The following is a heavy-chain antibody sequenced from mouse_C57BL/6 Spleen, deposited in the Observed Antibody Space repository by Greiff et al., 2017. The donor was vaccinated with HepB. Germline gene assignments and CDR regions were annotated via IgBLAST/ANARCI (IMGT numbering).Heavy chain of an antibody. CDR2: ISSGGDYI. CDR3: TRGSNGWFAY. Sequence: EVQVVESGEGLVKPGGSLKLSCAASGFTFSSYAMSWVRQTPEKRLEWVAYISSGGDYIYYADTVKGRFTISRDNARNTLYLQMSSLKSEDTAMYYCTRGSNGWFAYWGQGTLVTVSA. CDR1: GFTFSSYA. V-gene: IGHV5-9-1*02. J-gene: IGHJ3*01. D-gene: IGHD2-5*01.